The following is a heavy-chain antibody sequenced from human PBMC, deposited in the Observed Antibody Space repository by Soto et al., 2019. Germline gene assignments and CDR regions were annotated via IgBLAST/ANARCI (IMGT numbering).Heavy chain of an antibody. Sequence: ASVKVSCKASGYAFTSYGIHWVRQAPGQRLEWMGWINAANGDTKYSPKFQGRVTITRDTSASTAYMELSSLRSEDTAVYYCVRRHVSATGIDWFDPWGQGTLVTVSS. CDR1: GYAFTSYG. J-gene: IGHJ5*02. V-gene: IGHV1-3*01. D-gene: IGHD6-13*01. CDR2: INAANGDT. CDR3: VRRHVSATGIDWFDP.